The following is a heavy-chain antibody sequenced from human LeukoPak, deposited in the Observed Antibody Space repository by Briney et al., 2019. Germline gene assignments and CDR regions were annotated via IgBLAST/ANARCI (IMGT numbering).Heavy chain of an antibody. Sequence: GESLKISCKASGYSFTTSWIVWVRQMPGKGLEWLGIISPGDSDTRYNPSFQGQVTISADKSISTAYLHWSSLKASDTAIYYCARPSQLVLGGSIGLFDYWGQGTLVTVSS. CDR2: ISPGDSDT. CDR1: GYSFTTSW. CDR3: ARPSQLVLGGSIGLFDY. J-gene: IGHJ4*02. V-gene: IGHV5-51*01. D-gene: IGHD3-22*01.